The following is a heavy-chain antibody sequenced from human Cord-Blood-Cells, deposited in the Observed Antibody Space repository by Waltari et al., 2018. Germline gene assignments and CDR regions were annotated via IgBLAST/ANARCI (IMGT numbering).Heavy chain of an antibody. Sequence: QVQLQESGPGLVKPSETLSLTCTVSGGSISSYYWSWIRQPPGKGLEWIGYIYYSGSTNYNPSLKSRVTISVDTSKNQFALKLSSVTAADTAVYYCAVLSAAGTGGDYWGQGTLVTVSS. V-gene: IGHV4-59*01. CDR1: GGSISSYY. D-gene: IGHD6-13*01. CDR3: AVLSAAGTGGDY. J-gene: IGHJ4*02. CDR2: IYYSGST.